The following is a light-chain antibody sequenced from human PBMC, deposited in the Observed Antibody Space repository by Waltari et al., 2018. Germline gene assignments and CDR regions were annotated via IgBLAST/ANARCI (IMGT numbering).Light chain of an antibody. CDR3: QQYGNSPFT. CDR1: QTVSSNY. J-gene: IGKJ4*01. Sequence: EIVLTQSPATLSLSPGERAMLSCGASQTVSSNYLAWYQHKPGLAPRLLIYDASGRPTGIPERFSGSGSGTDFTLTINRLEPEDFAVYYCQQYGNSPFTFGGGTKVDIK. CDR2: DAS. V-gene: IGKV3D-20*01.